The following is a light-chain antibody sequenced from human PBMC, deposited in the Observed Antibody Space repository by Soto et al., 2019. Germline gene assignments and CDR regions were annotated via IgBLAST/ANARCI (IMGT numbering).Light chain of an antibody. CDR3: QQRSNWPPSST. CDR1: QSVSSY. V-gene: IGKV3-11*01. CDR2: DAS. J-gene: IGKJ1*01. Sequence: EIVLTQSTATLSLSPGERATLSCRASQSVSSYLAWYQQKPGQAPRLLIYDASNRATVIPARFSGSGSGTDFTLTISSLEPEDFAVYYCQQRSNWPPSSTFGQGTKVEIK.